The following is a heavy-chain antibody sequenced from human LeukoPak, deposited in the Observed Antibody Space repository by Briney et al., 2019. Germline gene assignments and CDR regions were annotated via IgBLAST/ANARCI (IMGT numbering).Heavy chain of an antibody. J-gene: IGHJ4*02. V-gene: IGHV3-21*01. D-gene: IGHD6-13*01. Sequence: GGSLRLSCAASGFTFSSYSMNWVRQAPGKGLEWVSSISSSSSYIYYADSVKGRFTISRDNAKNSLYLQMNSLRAEDTAVYYCARDEIVAAAGFDYWGQGTLVTVSS. CDR3: ARDEIVAAAGFDY. CDR1: GFTFSSYS. CDR2: ISSSSSYI.